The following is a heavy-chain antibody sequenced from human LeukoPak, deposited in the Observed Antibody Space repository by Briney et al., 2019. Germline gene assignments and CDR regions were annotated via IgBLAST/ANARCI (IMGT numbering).Heavy chain of an antibody. D-gene: IGHD6-19*01. CDR3: ARRSSPSGRDAFDI. V-gene: IGHV3-7*01. CDR1: GFTFSDFW. Sequence: GGSLRLSCAASGFTFSDFWMGWVRQAPGKGLEWAANINQDGSENYYVDSVKGRFTISRDNAKSSLYLQMNSLRAEDAAVYYCARRSSPSGRDAFDIWGQGTMVTVSS. J-gene: IGHJ3*02. CDR2: INQDGSEN.